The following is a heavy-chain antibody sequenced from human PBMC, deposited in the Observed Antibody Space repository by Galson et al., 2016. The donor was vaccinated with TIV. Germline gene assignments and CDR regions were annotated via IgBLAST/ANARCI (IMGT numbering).Heavy chain of an antibody. CDR1: GGTFSSYV. CDR3: ASDRNTAFDTYHQYYGMDV. J-gene: IGHJ6*02. CDR2: IIPLFRTT. V-gene: IGHV1-69*13. D-gene: IGHD5-18*01. Sequence: SVKVSCKASGGTFSSYVFNWVRLAPGQGLEWMGGIIPLFRTTNYAPKFQGRATITADEATNTAYMELNSLKYGDTAVYYVASDRNTAFDTYHQYYGMDVWGQGTTVTVSS.